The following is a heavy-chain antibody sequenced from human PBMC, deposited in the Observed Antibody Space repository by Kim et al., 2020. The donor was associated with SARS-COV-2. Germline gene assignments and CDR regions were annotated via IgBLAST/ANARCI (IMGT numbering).Heavy chain of an antibody. CDR1: GGTFSSYA. Sequence: SVKVSCKASGGTFSSYAISWVRQAPGQGLEWMGGIIPIFGTANYAQKFQGRVTITADESTSTAYMELSSLRSEDTAVYYCARGKDSSRYCSSTSCSTQYYYYGMDVWGQGTTVTVSS. J-gene: IGHJ6*02. D-gene: IGHD2-2*01. CDR2: IIPIFGTA. CDR3: ARGKDSSRYCSSTSCSTQYYYYGMDV. V-gene: IGHV1-69*13.